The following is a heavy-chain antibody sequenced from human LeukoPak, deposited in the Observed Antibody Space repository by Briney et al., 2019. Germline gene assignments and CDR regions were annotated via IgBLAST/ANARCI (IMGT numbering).Heavy chain of an antibody. D-gene: IGHD1-26*01. Sequence: ASVKVSCKASGYTFTSYYMHWVRQAPGQGLEWMGIINPSGGSTSYAQKCQGRVTMTRDTSTSTVYMELSSLRSEDTAVYYCARSSGSYPTPDYWGQGTLVTVSS. V-gene: IGHV1-46*01. CDR3: ARSSGSYPTPDY. CDR1: GYTFTSYY. J-gene: IGHJ4*02. CDR2: INPSGGST.